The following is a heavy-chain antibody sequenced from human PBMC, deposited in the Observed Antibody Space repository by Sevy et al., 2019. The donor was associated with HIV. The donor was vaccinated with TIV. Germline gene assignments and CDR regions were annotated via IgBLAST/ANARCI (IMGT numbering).Heavy chain of an antibody. J-gene: IGHJ6*02. Sequence: GGSLRLSCAASGFTFSSYAMHWVRQAPGKGLEWVAVISYDGSNKYYADSLTGRFTISRDNSKNTLYLQMNSLRAEDTAVYYCARDRLLHLHIVDRSYGMDVWGQGTTVTVSS. CDR3: ARDRLLHLHIVDRSYGMDV. V-gene: IGHV3-30-3*01. CDR1: GFTFSSYA. CDR2: ISYDGSNK. D-gene: IGHD2-21*01.